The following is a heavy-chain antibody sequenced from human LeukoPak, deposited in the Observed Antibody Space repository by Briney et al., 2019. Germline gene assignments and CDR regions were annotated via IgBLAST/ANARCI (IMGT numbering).Heavy chain of an antibody. V-gene: IGHV4-59*08. Sequence: SETLSLTCTVSGGSISTYYWSWIRQPPGKGLEWIGYIYHIGSTKYNPSPKSRVTISVDTSNKHFSLTLSSVTAADTAVYYCTRNPPGGYYYFDYWGQGMLVTVSS. D-gene: IGHD2-8*02. J-gene: IGHJ4*02. CDR1: GGSISTYY. CDR3: TRNPPGGYYYFDY. CDR2: IYHIGST.